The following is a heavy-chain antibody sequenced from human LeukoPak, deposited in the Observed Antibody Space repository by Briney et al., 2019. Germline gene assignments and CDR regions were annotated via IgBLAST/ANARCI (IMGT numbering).Heavy chain of an antibody. Sequence: GGSLRLSCAASGFTFSSYSMNWVRQAPGKGLEWVSSISSSSSYIYYADSVKGRFTISRDNAKNSLYLQMNSLRAEDTAVYYCARDRFLHSSDFDYWGQGTLVTVSS. V-gene: IGHV3-21*01. CDR1: GFTFSSYS. D-gene: IGHD6-6*01. CDR3: ARDRFLHSSDFDY. J-gene: IGHJ4*02. CDR2: ISSSSSYI.